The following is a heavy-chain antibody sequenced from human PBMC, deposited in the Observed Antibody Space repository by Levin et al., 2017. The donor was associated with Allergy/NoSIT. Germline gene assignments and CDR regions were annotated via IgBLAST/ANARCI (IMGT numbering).Heavy chain of an antibody. J-gene: IGHJ4*02. CDR1: GFTFSSYG. CDR2: IWYDGSNK. Sequence: GESLKISCAASGFTFSSYGMHWVRQAPGKGLEWVAVIWYDGSNKYYADSVKGRFTISRDNSKNTLYLQMNSLRAEDTAVYYCARGFDYYDQIDYWGQGTLVTVSS. V-gene: IGHV3-33*01. D-gene: IGHD3-22*01. CDR3: ARGFDYYDQIDY.